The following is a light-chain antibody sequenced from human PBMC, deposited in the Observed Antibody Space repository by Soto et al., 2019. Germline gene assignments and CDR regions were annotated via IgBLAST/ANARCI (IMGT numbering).Light chain of an antibody. Sequence: IQMTQSPSTLSASVGDRVTITCRASQSINNYLAWHQQKPGKAPKVLIYKTSTLESGVPSRFSGSGSGTDFTLTIIRLEPEDFAVYYCQQYGSSPITFGQGTRLEIK. CDR1: QSINNY. CDR2: KTS. J-gene: IGKJ5*01. CDR3: QQYGSSPIT. V-gene: IGKV1-5*03.